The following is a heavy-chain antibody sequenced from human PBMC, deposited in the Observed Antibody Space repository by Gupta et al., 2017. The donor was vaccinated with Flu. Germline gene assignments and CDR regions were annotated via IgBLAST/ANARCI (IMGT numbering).Heavy chain of an antibody. CDR3: AKGGRHNWNYDGDY. CDR2: MSDDGSNQ. Sequence: QAQRVQSAGGVVQPGTSPRLSCSDSAFTFGAYGMHWVRQAPGKGLQWMAVMSDDGSNQWYADSVRGRFTISRDNSKNTLFLQMNSLRADDTAVYYCAKGGRHNWNYDGDYWGQGTLVTVSS. J-gene: IGHJ4*02. V-gene: IGHV3-30*18. CDR1: AFTFGAYG. D-gene: IGHD1-7*01.